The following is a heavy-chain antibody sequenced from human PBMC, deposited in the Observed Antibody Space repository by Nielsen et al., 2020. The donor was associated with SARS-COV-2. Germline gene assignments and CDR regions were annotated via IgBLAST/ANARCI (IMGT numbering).Heavy chain of an antibody. CDR3: AREGPEIAVAGSGLDV. CDR1: GFPFSSYE. D-gene: IGHD6-19*01. Sequence: GGSLRLSCAASGFPFSSYEMNWVRQAPGKGLEWVSYISSSGSTMYYADSVKGRFTISRDNAKRSLNLQMNSLRAEDTGVYYCAREGPEIAVAGSGLDVWGQGTTVTVSS. J-gene: IGHJ6*02. V-gene: IGHV3-48*03. CDR2: ISSSGSTM.